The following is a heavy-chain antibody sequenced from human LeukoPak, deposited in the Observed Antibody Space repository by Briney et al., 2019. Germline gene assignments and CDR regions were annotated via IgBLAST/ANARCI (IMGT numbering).Heavy chain of an antibody. J-gene: IGHJ4*02. CDR1: GFTFSHHS. Sequence: GGSLRLSCAASGFTFSHHSMDWVRQAPGKGLEWVASINLDSYYIYYADSVKGRYTISRDNAKNSPFLQMNSLRVEDTAVYYCARAFGALVDSYFDYWGQGTLVTVSS. CDR2: INLDSYYI. CDR3: ARAFGALVDSYFDY. V-gene: IGHV3-21*01. D-gene: IGHD3-10*01.